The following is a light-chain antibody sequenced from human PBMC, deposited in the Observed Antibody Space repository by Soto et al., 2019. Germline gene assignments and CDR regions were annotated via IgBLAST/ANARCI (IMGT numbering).Light chain of an antibody. V-gene: IGLV1-40*01. Sequence: QPVLTQPPSVSGAPGQRVTISCTGSSSNIGAGYDVHWYQQLPGTAPKLLIYGNSNRPSGVPDRFSGSKSGHSASLAVAGLQAECEAAYYCPSYVSCLSGSVFGGGTKLTVL. CDR3: PSYVSCLSGSV. CDR2: GNS. J-gene: IGLJ3*02. CDR1: SSNIGAGYD.